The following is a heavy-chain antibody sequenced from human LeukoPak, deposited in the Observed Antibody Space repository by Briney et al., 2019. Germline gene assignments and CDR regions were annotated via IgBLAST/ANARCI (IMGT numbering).Heavy chain of an antibody. CDR3: ARGGYCSSTRNYYYYYYGMDV. CDR2: ISAYNGNT. V-gene: IGHV1-18*04. Sequence: ASVQVSCKTSGYIFTTYGITWVRQAPGQGLEWMGWISAYNGNTAYAQKFQGRVTVTTDTSTRTASMDLRSLRSDDTAVYYCARGGYCSSTRNYYYYYYGMDVWGQGTTVTVSS. J-gene: IGHJ6*02. CDR1: GYIFTTYG. D-gene: IGHD2-2*03.